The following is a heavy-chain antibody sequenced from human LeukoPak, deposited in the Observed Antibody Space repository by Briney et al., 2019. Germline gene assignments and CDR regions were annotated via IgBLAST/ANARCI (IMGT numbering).Heavy chain of an antibody. D-gene: IGHD5-24*01. Sequence: GGSLRLSCAASGFTFDDYAMHWVRRTPGKGLEWVSGISWNSVIIGYADSVKGRFTISRDNAKNSLYLQMNSLRAEDMAFYYCARGMATAGRMDYWGQGTLVTVSS. J-gene: IGHJ4*02. CDR1: GFTFDDYA. V-gene: IGHV3-9*03. CDR2: ISWNSVII. CDR3: ARGMATAGRMDY.